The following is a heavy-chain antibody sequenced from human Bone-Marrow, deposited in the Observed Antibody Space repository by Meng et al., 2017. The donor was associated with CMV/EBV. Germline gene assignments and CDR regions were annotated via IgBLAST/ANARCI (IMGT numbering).Heavy chain of an antibody. Sequence: GSLRLSCTVSGGSISSYYWNWIRQSPGKGLEWIGYIYYSGNTDYNPSLKSRVTISVDTSKNQFSLKLSSVTAADTALYYCARSASSGSYFSWFDPLGQGTLVTVSS. V-gene: IGHV4-59*01. CDR1: GGSISSYY. D-gene: IGHD1-26*01. CDR2: IYYSGNT. CDR3: ARSASSGSYFSWFDP. J-gene: IGHJ5*02.